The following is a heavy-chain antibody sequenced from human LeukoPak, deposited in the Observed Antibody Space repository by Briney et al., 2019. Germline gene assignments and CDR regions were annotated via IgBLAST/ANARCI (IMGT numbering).Heavy chain of an antibody. CDR3: ARVSGIQLWNDAFDI. CDR1: GYSFTRYY. D-gene: IGHD5-18*01. V-gene: IGHV1-2*02. J-gene: IGHJ3*02. Sequence: GASVKVSCKASGYSFTRYYMHWVRQAPGQGLEWMGWINPNSGGTNYAQKFQGRVTMTRDTSISTAYMELSRLRSDDTAVYYCARVSGIQLWNDAFDIWGQGTMVTVSS. CDR2: INPNSGGT.